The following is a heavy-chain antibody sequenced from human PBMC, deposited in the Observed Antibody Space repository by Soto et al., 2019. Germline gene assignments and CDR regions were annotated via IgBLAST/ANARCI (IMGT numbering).Heavy chain of an antibody. D-gene: IGHD6-19*01. CDR2: ISSSASYI. J-gene: IGHJ3*02. CDR1: GFTFSTYS. V-gene: IGHV3-21*01. CDR3: ARADTSGWSDAFDI. Sequence: EVQLVESGGGLVKPGGSLRLSCAASGFTFSTYSMNWVRQAPGKGLEWVSSISSSASYIFYADSVKGRFTISRDNAKNSLYLQMNSLRAEDTSVYYCARADTSGWSDAFDIWGQGTMVTVSS.